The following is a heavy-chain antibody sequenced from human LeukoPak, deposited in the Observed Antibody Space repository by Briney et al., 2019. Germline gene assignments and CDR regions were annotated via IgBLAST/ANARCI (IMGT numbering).Heavy chain of an antibody. D-gene: IGHD3-22*01. CDR3: ARGGLNYYDSSGYYHDAFDM. V-gene: IGHV3-53*01. CDR2: IYSGGTT. Sequence: GGSLRLSCAASGFTVSSNYLSWVRQAPGKGLEWVSVIYSGGTTYYADSVKGRFTISRDNSKNTLYLQMNSLRVEDTAVYYCARGGLNYYDSSGYYHDAFDMWGQGTMVTVSS. CDR1: GFTVSSNY. J-gene: IGHJ3*02.